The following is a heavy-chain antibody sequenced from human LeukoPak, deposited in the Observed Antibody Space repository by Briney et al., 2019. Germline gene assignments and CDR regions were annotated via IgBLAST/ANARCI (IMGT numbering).Heavy chain of an antibody. V-gene: IGHV3-48*03. CDR3: AKQRSGQWLVFDD. J-gene: IGHJ4*02. CDR1: GFTFSSYE. Sequence: GGSLRLSCAASGFTFSSYEMNWVRQAPGKGLEWVSYISSSGSTIYYADSVKGRFTISRDNSKNTLYLQMNSLRAEDTAVYYCAKQRSGQWLVFDDWGQGTLVTVSS. CDR2: ISSSGSTI. D-gene: IGHD6-19*01.